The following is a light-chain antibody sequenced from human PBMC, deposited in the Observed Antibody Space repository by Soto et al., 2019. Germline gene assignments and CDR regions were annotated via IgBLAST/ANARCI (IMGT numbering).Light chain of an antibody. V-gene: IGKV1-5*03. CDR1: QSISGW. CDR2: KAS. J-gene: IGKJ1*01. Sequence: DIQMTQSPSTLSAFVGDRVTITCRASQSISGWLAWYQQKPGKAPKLLMYKASSLESGVPSRFSVSGSGTEFTLTISSLHPDDFSTYFCQQYNSYPWTFGQGPKVEIK. CDR3: QQYNSYPWT.